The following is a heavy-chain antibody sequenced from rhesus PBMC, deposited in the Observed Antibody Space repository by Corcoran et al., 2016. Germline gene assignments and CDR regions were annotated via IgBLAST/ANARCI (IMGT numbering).Heavy chain of an antibody. Sequence: QLQLQESGPGLVKPSETLSLTCAVPGYPISSGHGWSWIRQTPGKGLEWIGYISYSGSTRYHPSRKSLVTIAGDTSKNQFSLKLSSLTAADTAVYYCARYYEDDYGYYYTEGYFDYWGQGVLVTVSS. D-gene: IGHD3-9*01. CDR2: ISYSGST. CDR1: GYPISSGHG. CDR3: ARYYEDDYGYYYTEGYFDY. V-gene: IGHV4-122*02. J-gene: IGHJ4*01.